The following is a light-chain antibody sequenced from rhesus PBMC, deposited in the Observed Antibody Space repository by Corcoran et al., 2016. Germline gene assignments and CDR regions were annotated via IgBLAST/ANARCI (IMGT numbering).Light chain of an antibody. CDR3: QQYSNYPLT. J-gene: IGKJ4*01. CDR1: QSVSSY. CDR2: GAS. V-gene: IGKV3S9*01. Sequence: EIVMTQSPATLSLSPGERATLSCRASQSVSSYVAWYQQKPEQAPRLLIYGASSRATGFPDRFRGSGSGTEFNLTISSLEPEDFAVYYCQQYSNYPLTFDGGTKVEIK.